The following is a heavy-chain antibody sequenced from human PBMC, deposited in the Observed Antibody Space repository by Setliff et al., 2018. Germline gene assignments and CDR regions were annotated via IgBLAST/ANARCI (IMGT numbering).Heavy chain of an antibody. D-gene: IGHD2-15*01. CDR2: ISSSGDFT. Sequence: LRLSCEATGFSFSSYSMNWVRQAPGRGLEWVAFISSSGDFTYYADSVKGRFTISRDNSKNTLYLQMNSLRPEDTAVYYCARTCSGSGCYAGLESWGQGTPVTVSS. CDR1: GFSFSSYS. J-gene: IGHJ4*02. CDR3: ARTCSGSGCYAGLES. V-gene: IGHV3-21*01.